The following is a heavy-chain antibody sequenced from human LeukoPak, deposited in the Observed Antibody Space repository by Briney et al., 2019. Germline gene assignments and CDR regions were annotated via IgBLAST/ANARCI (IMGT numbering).Heavy chain of an antibody. CDR1: GGSISTYY. V-gene: IGHV4-4*07. CDR3: ARGPVKIAIFGVVIMSGAFDI. D-gene: IGHD3-3*01. CDR2: IYFSGST. Sequence: SETLSLTCTVSGGSISTYYWSWIRQPAGKGLEWIGHIYFSGSTNYNPSLKSRVTMSLDTSKNQFSLNLSSVSAADTAVYYCARGPVKIAIFGVVIMSGAFDIWGQGTMVTVPS. J-gene: IGHJ3*02.